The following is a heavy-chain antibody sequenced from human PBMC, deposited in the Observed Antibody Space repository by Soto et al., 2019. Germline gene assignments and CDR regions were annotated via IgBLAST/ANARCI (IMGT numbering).Heavy chain of an antibody. V-gene: IGHV5-51*01. CDR3: AKHEGYCSTTTCSNFDY. J-gene: IGHJ4*02. Sequence: GESLKISCKGSGFTFTSYWIAWVRQMPGKGLEWMGIIYPGDSDSSYSPSFQGQVTISADKSVNTAYLHWSSLKASDTAIYYCAKHEGYCSTTTCSNFDYWGQGTLVTVSS. CDR2: IYPGDSDS. CDR1: GFTFTSYW. D-gene: IGHD2-2*01.